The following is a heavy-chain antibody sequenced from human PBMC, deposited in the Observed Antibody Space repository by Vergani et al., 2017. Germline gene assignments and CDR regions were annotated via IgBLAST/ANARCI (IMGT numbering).Heavy chain of an antibody. V-gene: IGHV3-30*02. CDR3: ARDGTDIFVSSSDYSHLLYY. CDR2: IPYDGRNE. D-gene: IGHD3-22*01. J-gene: IGHJ4*02. CDR1: GFTFTNYG. Sequence: QVQPVESGGGVVDPGGSLRLSCAASGFTFTNYGMHWVRQAPGKGLEWVTFIPYDGRNEYYLDSVQGRFTTSRDNSKNTLYLQMSSLRVEDTAVYFCARDGTDIFVSSSDYSHLLYYWVQGILVTVSS.